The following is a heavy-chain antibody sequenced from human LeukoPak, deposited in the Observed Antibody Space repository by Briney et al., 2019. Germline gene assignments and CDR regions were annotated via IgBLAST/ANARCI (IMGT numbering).Heavy chain of an antibody. CDR2: ISSSSSYI. CDR1: GFPFSSYW. J-gene: IGHJ3*02. Sequence: GGSLRLSCAASGFPFSSYWMHWVRQVPGKGLEWVSSISSSSSYIYYADSVKGRFTISRDNAKNSLYLQMNSLRAEDTAVYYCARAGYGDVDAFDIWGQGTMVTVSS. V-gene: IGHV3-21*01. CDR3: ARAGYGDVDAFDI. D-gene: IGHD4-17*01.